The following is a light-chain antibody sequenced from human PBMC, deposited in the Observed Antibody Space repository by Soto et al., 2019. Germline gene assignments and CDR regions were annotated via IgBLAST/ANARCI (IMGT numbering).Light chain of an antibody. CDR1: SSNIGAGYD. CDR3: QSYDSSLFV. J-gene: IGLJ2*01. V-gene: IGLV1-40*01. CDR2: GNS. Sequence: QAVVTQPPSVSGAPGQRVTISCTGSSSNIGAGYDVHWYQQLPGTAPKLLIYGNSNRPSGVPDRFSGSKSGTSASLAITGLQAEDEADYYCQSYDSSLFVFGGGTKLTVL.